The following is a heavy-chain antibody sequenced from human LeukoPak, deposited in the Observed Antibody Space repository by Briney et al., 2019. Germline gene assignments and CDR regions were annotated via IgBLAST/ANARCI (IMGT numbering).Heavy chain of an antibody. CDR2: ISGSGGST. D-gene: IGHD3-22*01. CDR3: AKDLHGGYYYRPEGGDY. J-gene: IGHJ4*02. V-gene: IGHV3-23*01. Sequence: GGSLRLSCAASGFTFSSYAMSWVRQAPGKGLEWVSAISGSGGSTYYADSVKGRFTISRDNSKNTLYLQMNSLRAEDTAVYYCAKDLHGGYYYRPEGGDYWGQGTLVTVSS. CDR1: GFTFSSYA.